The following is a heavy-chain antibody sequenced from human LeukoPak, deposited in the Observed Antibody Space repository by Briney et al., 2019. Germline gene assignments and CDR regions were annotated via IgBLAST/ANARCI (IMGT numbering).Heavy chain of an antibody. Sequence: SETLSLTCAVSGYSISSGYYWGWIRQPPGKGLECIGSIYHSGNTFQNPFLNSRVNISVDTSKKQFSLKLSSATDADTTVYHCARGSVWHAFDVWGQGTMVTVSS. J-gene: IGHJ3*01. V-gene: IGHV4-38-2*01. D-gene: IGHD2-8*01. CDR3: ARGSVWHAFDV. CDR1: GYSISSGYY. CDR2: IYHSGNT.